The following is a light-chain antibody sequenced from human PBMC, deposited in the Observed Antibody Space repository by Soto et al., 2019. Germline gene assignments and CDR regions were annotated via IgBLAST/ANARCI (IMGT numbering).Light chain of an antibody. CDR1: QSVSNS. CDR2: DAS. V-gene: IGKV3-11*01. J-gene: IGKJ4*01. CDR3: QQRTRWQIT. Sequence: EIVLTQSPATLSASPGEGAILSCRASQSVSNSLAWYQQKPGQAPRLLIYDASVRATATPARFSGSGSGTDFTLTIRSLEPEDFAVYFCQQRTRWQITFGGGSKVE.